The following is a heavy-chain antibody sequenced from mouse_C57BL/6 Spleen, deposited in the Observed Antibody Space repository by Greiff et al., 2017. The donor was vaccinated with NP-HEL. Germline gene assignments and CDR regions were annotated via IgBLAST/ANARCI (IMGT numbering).Heavy chain of an antibody. D-gene: IGHD1-1*01. CDR3: ARMGTTVVATDYAMDY. J-gene: IGHJ4*01. V-gene: IGHV8-8*01. Sequence: QVTLKVSGPGILQPSQTLSLTCSFSGFSLSTCGMGVGWIRQPAGKGMEWLAHIWWDDDKYYNPALKSRLTNSKDTSKNQVFLKIANVDTADTATYYCARMGTTVVATDYAMDYWGQGTSVTVSS. CDR2: IWWDDDK. CDR1: GFSLSTCGMG.